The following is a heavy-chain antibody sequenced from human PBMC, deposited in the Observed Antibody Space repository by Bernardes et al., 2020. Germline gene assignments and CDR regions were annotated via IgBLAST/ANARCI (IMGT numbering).Heavy chain of an antibody. V-gene: IGHV3-53*01. D-gene: IGHD6-19*01. Sequence: GVLRLSCAASGFTVSSNYMSWVRQAPGKGLEWVSVIYSGGSTYYADSVKGRFTISRDNSKNTLYLQMNSLRAEDTAVYYCASPTYSSGWFDLWGRGTLVTVSS. CDR3: ASPTYSSGWFDL. J-gene: IGHJ2*01. CDR2: IYSGGST. CDR1: GFTVSSNY.